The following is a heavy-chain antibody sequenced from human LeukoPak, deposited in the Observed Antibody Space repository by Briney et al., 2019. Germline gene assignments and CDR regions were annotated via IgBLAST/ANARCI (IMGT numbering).Heavy chain of an antibody. J-gene: IGHJ5*02. CDR2: INPDNGGT. V-gene: IGHV1-2*02. Sequence: GASVKVSCRASGYTFTDYYIHWVRQGPGQGREWMGWINPDNGGTNYAQKFQGRVTMTRDTSIRTVYMDLSRLRSDDTAVFYCTREARVGNWFDPWGQGTQVTVSS. CDR1: GYTFTDYY. CDR3: TREARVGNWFDP. D-gene: IGHD2-2*01.